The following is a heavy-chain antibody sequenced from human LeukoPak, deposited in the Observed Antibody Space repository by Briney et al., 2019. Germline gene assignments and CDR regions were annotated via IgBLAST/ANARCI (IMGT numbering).Heavy chain of an antibody. D-gene: IGHD3-10*01. CDR3: ARDGSGLAVRGWFDF. Sequence: GGSLRLSCVASGFTFNKYGIHWVRQAPGKGLEWLAVIWNDGSNEYYADSVKGRLTISRDNDKSTVNLQMNSLRAEDTAVYFCARDGSGLAVRGWFDFWGQGTLVTVSS. V-gene: IGHV3-33*01. J-gene: IGHJ5*01. CDR1: GFTFNKYG. CDR2: IWNDGSNE.